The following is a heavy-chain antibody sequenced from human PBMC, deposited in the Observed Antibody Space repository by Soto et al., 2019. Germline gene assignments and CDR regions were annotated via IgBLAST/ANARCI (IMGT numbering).Heavy chain of an antibody. D-gene: IGHD3-9*01. Sequence: SETLSLTCTVSGGSISSGDYYWSWIRQPPGKGLEWIWYIYCSGSTYYNPSLKSRVTISVDTSKNQFSLKLSSVTAADMAVYYCAREVYDILTGQLNWGQGTLVTVSS. V-gene: IGHV4-30-4*01. CDR2: IYCSGST. CDR1: GGSISSGDYY. CDR3: AREVYDILTGQLN. J-gene: IGHJ4*02.